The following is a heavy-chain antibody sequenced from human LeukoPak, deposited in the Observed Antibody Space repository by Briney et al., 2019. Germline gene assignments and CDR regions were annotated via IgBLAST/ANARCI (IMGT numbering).Heavy chain of an antibody. CDR1: DVSIFRSNW. V-gene: IGHV4-4*02. CDR3: ARGVVITGLDY. J-gene: IGHJ4*02. Sequence: SETLSLTCDVSDVSIFRSNWWSWVRQPPGKGLFWIGQISPSGSTNYSPSLKSRVTISVDTSKNQFSLMLTSVTAADTAVYYCARGVVITGLDYWGQGTLVTVSS. CDR2: ISPSGST. D-gene: IGHD3-3*01.